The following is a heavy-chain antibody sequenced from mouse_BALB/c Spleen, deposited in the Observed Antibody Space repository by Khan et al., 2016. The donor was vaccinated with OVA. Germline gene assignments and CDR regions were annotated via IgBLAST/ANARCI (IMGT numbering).Heavy chain of an antibody. V-gene: IGHV5-6*01. CDR2: ISSGGSYT. D-gene: IGHD1-1*01. CDR3: ARQEGYYGSSYYFDY. Sequence: EVELVESGGDLVKPGGSLKLSCAASGFTFSNYGMSWVRQTPDKRLEWVAPISSGGSYTYSPDSVKGRFTISRDNAKKTLYLHMTSLKSEATAMYYCARQEGYYGSSYYFDYWGQGTTLTVSS. J-gene: IGHJ2*01. CDR1: GFTFSNYG.